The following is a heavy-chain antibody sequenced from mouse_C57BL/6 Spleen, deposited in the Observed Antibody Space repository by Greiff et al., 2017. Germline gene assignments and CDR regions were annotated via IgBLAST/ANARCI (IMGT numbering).Heavy chain of an antibody. V-gene: IGHV2-4*02. Sequence: VMLVESGPGLVQPSQSLSITCTVSGFSLTSYGVHWVRQPPGKGLEWLGVIWSGGSTDYNAAFISRLSISKDNSKSQVFFKMNSLQADDTAIYYCARATVVAHLYFDVWGTGTTVTVSS. CDR3: ARATVVAHLYFDV. J-gene: IGHJ1*03. CDR1: GFSLTSYG. CDR2: IWSGGST. D-gene: IGHD1-1*01.